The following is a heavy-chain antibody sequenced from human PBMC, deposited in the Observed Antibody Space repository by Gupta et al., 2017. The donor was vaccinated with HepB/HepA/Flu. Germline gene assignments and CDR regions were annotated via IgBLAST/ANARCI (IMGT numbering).Heavy chain of an antibody. CDR3: ARGSITLFGVVLY. Sequence: EVQLVESGGGLVQPGGSLRLSCAASGFTFSSYEMNWVRQAPGKGLEWVSYISSSGSIIYYADSVKGRFTISRDNAKNSLYLQMNSLRAEDTAVYYCARGSITLFGVVLYWGQGTLVTVSS. CDR2: ISSSGSII. CDR1: GFTFSSYE. D-gene: IGHD3-3*01. J-gene: IGHJ4*02. V-gene: IGHV3-48*03.